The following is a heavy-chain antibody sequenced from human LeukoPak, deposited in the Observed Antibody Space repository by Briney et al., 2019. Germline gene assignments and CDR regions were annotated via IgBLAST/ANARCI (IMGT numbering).Heavy chain of an antibody. CDR2: IYYSGGT. V-gene: IGHV4-39*01. CDR3: ARRLSTYSSSPYFDY. CDR1: GVSISSSSYY. D-gene: IGHD6-6*01. J-gene: IGHJ4*02. Sequence: ASETLSLTCTVSGVSISSSSYYWGWLRQPPGKGLEWIGSIYYSGGTYYNPSLKSRVTISVDTSKNQFSLKLSSVTAADTAVYYCARRLSTYSSSPYFDYWGQGTLVTVSS.